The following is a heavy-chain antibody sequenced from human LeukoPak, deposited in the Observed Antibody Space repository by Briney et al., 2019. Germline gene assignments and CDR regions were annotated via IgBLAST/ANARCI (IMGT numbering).Heavy chain of an antibody. D-gene: IGHD5/OR15-5a*01. CDR2: IKHDGSEK. V-gene: IGHV3-7*04. CDR3: ARGAHSSVWEYFFYYMDV. CDR1: GFTFSTYW. J-gene: IGHJ6*03. Sequence: GGPLRLSCAASGFTFSTYWMSWVRQAPGKGLEWVANIKHDGSEKYSVDSAKGRFTISRDNAKNSLYLQMNSLRAEDTAVYYCARGAHSSVWEYFFYYMDVWGKGATVIVSS.